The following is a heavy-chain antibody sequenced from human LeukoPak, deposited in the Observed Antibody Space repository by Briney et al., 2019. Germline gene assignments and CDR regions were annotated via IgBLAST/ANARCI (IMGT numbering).Heavy chain of an antibody. Sequence: SETLSLTCTVSGGSISSSSYYWGWVRQPPGKGLEWTGSMYYSGSTYYNPSLKSRVTISVDTSKNQFSLKLSSVTAADTAVYYCVREGPSYRAAAGTWGQGTLVTVSS. V-gene: IGHV4-39*02. CDR1: GGSISSSSYY. D-gene: IGHD6-13*01. CDR3: VREGPSYRAAAGT. J-gene: IGHJ4*02. CDR2: MYYSGST.